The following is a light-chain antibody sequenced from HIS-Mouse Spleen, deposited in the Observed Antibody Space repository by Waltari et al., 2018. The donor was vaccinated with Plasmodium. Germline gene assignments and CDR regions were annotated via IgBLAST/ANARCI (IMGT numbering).Light chain of an antibody. CDR3: QAWDSSTVV. CDR1: KLGHNY. J-gene: IGLJ2*01. Sequence: SYELTQPPSVSVSPGQTASITRSGDKLGHNYACWYQQKPGQSPGLVIYQDSKRPSGTPERFSGSNSGNTATLTISGTQAMDEADYYCQAWDSSTVVFGGGTKLTVL. V-gene: IGLV3-1*01. CDR2: QDS.